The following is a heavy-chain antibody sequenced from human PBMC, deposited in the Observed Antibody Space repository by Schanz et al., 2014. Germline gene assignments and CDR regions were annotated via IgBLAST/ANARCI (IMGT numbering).Heavy chain of an antibody. D-gene: IGHD6-6*01. J-gene: IGHJ4*02. Sequence: QVQLLQSGAEVKKPGASMKVSCKASGYTFTTYYMLWVRQAPGQGLEWMGIINPSGGSTRYGQKCQCRLTVTTDTSTSTVYLELSSLRSDDTAVYYCGRGFSRSYIDFCGQGTLITVSS. CDR1: GYTFTTYY. CDR2: INPSGGST. CDR3: GRGFSRSYIDF. V-gene: IGHV1-46*03.